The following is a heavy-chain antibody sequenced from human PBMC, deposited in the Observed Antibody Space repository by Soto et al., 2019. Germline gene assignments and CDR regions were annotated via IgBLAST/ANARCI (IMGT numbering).Heavy chain of an antibody. D-gene: IGHD4-4*01. J-gene: IGHJ4*02. CDR3: ASTDYSFNF. V-gene: IGHV4-34*01. CDR2: INHSGIT. Sequence: SETLSLTCAVYGESFNDYYWNWIRQPPGKGLEWIGEINHSGITNYNPSLKSRVTISVGTSRKQFSLQVTSVTAADTAVYYCASTDYSFNFWGLGTLVTLSS. CDR1: GESFNDYY.